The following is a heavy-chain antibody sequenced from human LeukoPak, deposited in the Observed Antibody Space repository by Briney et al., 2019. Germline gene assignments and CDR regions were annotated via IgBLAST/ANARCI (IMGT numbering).Heavy chain of an antibody. V-gene: IGHV7-4-1*02. J-gene: IGHJ4*02. CDR3: ARMGYCTRATCGGAFDF. D-gene: IGHD2-8*01. CDR2: INTNTENP. CDR1: GFTFTSHD. Sequence: ASVKVSCKASGFTFTSHDYNWVRQAPGQGLEWMGWINTNTENPAYAQGFTGRFVFSLDISVNTAYLQISSLKAEDTAVYFCARMGYCTRATCGGAFDFWGQGTLVTVSS.